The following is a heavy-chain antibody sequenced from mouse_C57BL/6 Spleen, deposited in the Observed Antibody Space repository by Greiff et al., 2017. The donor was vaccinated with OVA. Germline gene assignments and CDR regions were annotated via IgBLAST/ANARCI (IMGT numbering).Heavy chain of an antibody. V-gene: IGHV1-50*01. Sequence: VQLQQSGAELVKPGASVKLSCKASGYTFTSYWMQWVKQRPGQGLEWIGEIDPSDSYTNYNQKFKGKATLTVDTSSSTAYMQLSSLTSEDSAVYYCARAYYSNYPWYFDVWGTGTTVTVSS. D-gene: IGHD2-5*01. CDR1: GYTFTSYW. CDR3: ARAYYSNYPWYFDV. J-gene: IGHJ1*03. CDR2: IDPSDSYT.